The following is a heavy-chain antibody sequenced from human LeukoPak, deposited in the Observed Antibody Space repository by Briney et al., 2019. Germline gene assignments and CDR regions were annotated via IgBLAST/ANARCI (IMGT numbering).Heavy chain of an antibody. D-gene: IGHD3-22*01. Sequence: SGGSLRLSCEASVFTSCDYSMNWVPQAPGEGVEWLSYITSTSDTIYYADSVKGRFASSRDNAKNSVYLQMNSLRAEDTAVYYCARSRGYPFFDYWGQGTLVTVSS. CDR3: ARSRGYPFFDY. J-gene: IGHJ4*02. V-gene: IGHV3-48*01. CDR1: VFTSCDYS. CDR2: ITSTSDTI.